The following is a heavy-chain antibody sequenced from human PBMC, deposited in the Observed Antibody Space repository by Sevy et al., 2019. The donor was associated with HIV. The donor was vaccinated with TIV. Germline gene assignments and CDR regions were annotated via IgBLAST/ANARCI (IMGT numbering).Heavy chain of an antibody. CDR3: AREGCTKPHDY. J-gene: IGHJ4*02. V-gene: IGHV3-23*01. Sequence: GGYLRLSCAASGFTFSKYSMSWVRQAPGKGLEWVSTFSFGCGRINYADSVKGRFTISRDDSKNTLYLQMNSLRAEDTAVYYRAREGCTKPHDYWGQGTLVTVSS. CDR2: FSFGCGRI. D-gene: IGHD2-8*01. CDR1: GFTFSKYS.